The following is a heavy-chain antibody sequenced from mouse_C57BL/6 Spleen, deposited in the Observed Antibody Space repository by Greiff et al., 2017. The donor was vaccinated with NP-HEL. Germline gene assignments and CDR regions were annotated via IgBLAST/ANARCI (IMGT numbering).Heavy chain of an antibody. Sequence: EVQVVESGGGLVKPGGSLKLSCAASGFTFSDYGMHWVRQAPEKGLEWVAYISSGSSTIYYADTVKGRFTISRDNAKNNLFLQMTSLRSEDTAMYYCARGGKEGYYYAMDYWGQGTSVTVSS. D-gene: IGHD1-3*01. CDR3: ARGGKEGYYYAMDY. CDR1: GFTFSDYG. J-gene: IGHJ4*01. CDR2: ISSGSSTI. V-gene: IGHV5-17*01.